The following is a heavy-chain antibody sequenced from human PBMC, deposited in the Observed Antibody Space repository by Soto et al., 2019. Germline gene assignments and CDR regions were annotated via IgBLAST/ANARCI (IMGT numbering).Heavy chain of an antibody. D-gene: IGHD3-10*01. V-gene: IGHV3-30*18. CDR3: AKATYGYSYYYGMDV. Sequence: QVQLVESGGGVVQPGRSLVLSCAASGLTFSDFGMHWVRQTPGKGLEWVAVISYDGSNKYYADSVKGRFTISRDDSKNALYLQMNSLRGEDTATYYCAKATYGYSYYYGMDVWGQGTTVTVSS. CDR1: GLTFSDFG. CDR2: ISYDGSNK. J-gene: IGHJ6*02.